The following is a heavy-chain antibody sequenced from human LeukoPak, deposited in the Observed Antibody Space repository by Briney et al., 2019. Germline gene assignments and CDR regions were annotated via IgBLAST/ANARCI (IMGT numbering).Heavy chain of an antibody. CDR3: AGLHKGY. CDR1: GFTFSSYA. J-gene: IGHJ4*02. Sequence: GGSLRLSCAASGFTFSSYAIHWVRQAPGKGLEWVAVISYDGSNKYYADSVKGRFTISRDNSKNTLYLQMNSLRAEDTAVYYCAGLHKGYWGQGTLVTVSS. V-gene: IGHV3-30*04. D-gene: IGHD5-24*01. CDR2: ISYDGSNK.